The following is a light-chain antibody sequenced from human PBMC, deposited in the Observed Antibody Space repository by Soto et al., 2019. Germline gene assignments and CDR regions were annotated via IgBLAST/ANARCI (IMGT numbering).Light chain of an antibody. CDR1: SSDVGGYNY. Sequence: QSALTQPASVSGSPGQSITISCTGTSSDVGGYNYVSWYQQHPAKAPKVMIYDVSNRPSGASNRFSGSKSGNTASLTISGLQAEDEADYYCQSYDSGLSGYVFGTGTKVTVL. V-gene: IGLV2-14*03. CDR3: QSYDSGLSGYV. J-gene: IGLJ1*01. CDR2: DVS.